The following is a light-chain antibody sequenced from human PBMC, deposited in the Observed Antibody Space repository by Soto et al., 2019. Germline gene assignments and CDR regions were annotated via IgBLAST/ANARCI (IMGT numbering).Light chain of an antibody. CDR2: DVS. CDR1: SSDVGGHYF. CDR3: SSYTSTSVLEV. J-gene: IGLJ1*01. Sequence: QSALTQPASVSGSPGQSVTISCTGTSSDVGGHYFVSWYQHHPGKAPKLIISDVSNRPSGVSNRFSGSKSGNTASLTISGRQAEDEADYYCSSYTSTSVLEVFGTGTKLTVL. V-gene: IGLV2-14*03.